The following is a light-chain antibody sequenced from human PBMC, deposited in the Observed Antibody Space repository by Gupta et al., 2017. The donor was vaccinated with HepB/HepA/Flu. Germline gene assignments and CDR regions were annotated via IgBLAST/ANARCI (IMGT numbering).Light chain of an antibody. CDR2: ENN. CDR1: SSNIGNNY. Sequence: QSVFTQPVSAPAAPARRVTNSCSGSSSNIGNNYVSWYQQLPGTAPKLLIYENNKRPSGIPDRFSGSKSGTSATLGITGLQTGDEADYYCGTWDSSLSAYVFGTGTKVTVL. CDR3: GTWDSSLSAYV. J-gene: IGLJ1*01. V-gene: IGLV1-51*02.